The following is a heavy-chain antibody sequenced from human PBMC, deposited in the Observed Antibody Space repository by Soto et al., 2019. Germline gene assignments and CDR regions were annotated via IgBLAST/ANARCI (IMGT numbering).Heavy chain of an antibody. D-gene: IGHD2-15*01. CDR2: MNPNSGNT. J-gene: IGHJ6*03. CDR3: ARGRYCSGGSCPTYYYYMDV. Sequence: ASVKVSCKASGYTFTSYDINWVRQATGQGLEWMGWMNPNSGNTGYAQKFQGRVTMTRNTSISTAYMELSSLRSEDTAVYYCARGRYCSGGSCPTYYYYMDVWGKGTTVTAP. V-gene: IGHV1-8*01. CDR1: GYTFTSYD.